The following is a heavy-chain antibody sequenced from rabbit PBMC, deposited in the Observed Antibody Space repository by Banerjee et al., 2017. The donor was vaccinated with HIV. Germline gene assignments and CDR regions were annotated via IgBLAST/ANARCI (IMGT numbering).Heavy chain of an antibody. Sequence: QSLEESGGGLVQPEGSLTLTCKVARFDLNSSYYMCWVRQAPGKGLEWIACIHAGNSGSTYYASWAKGRFTISKTSSTTVTLQMTSLTAADTATYFCARRYAGYVSAISDFNLWGPGTLVTVS. D-gene: IGHD7-1*01. CDR2: IHAGNSGST. J-gene: IGHJ4*01. V-gene: IGHV1S40*01. CDR3: ARRYAGYVSAISDFNL. CDR1: RFDLNSSYY.